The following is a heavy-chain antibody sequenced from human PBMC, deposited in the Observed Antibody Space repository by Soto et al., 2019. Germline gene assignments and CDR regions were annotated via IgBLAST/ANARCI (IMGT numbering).Heavy chain of an antibody. J-gene: IGHJ4*02. CDR1: GGSISSSSYY. CDR3: ARRYVKQQLVDY. V-gene: IGHV4-39*01. Sequence: PSETLSLTCTVSGGSISSSSYYWGWIRQPPGKGLEWIGSIYYSGSTYYNPSLKSRVTISVDTSKNQFSLKLSSVTAADTAVYYCARRYVKQQLVDYWGQGTLVTAPQ. D-gene: IGHD6-13*01. CDR2: IYYSGST.